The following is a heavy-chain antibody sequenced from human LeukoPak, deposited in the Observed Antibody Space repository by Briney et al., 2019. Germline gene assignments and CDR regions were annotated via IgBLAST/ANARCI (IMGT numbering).Heavy chain of an antibody. V-gene: IGHV3-21*01. CDR3: ARGVSGGYYYYYYMDV. CDR2: ISSSSSYI. D-gene: IGHD1-26*01. Sequence: NPGGSLRLSCAASGFTFSSYSMNWVRQAPGKGLEWVSSISSSSSYIYYADSVKGRFTISRDNAKNSLYLQMNSLRAEDTAVYYCARGVSGGYYYYYYMDVWGKGTTVTVSS. CDR1: GFTFSSYS. J-gene: IGHJ6*03.